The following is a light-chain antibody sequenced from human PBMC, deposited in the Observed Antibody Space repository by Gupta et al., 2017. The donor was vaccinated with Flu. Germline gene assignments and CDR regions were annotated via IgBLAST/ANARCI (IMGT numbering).Light chain of an antibody. Sequence: SITTACTGTRDVGGDKYVSWYHNHPGTEHKRIMDEVSKRPAGVSHRFSGYKAGNKASRIISGLQAEDEAEDYCSEYKSSSTLVVFGGGTRLTVL. CDR1: RDVGGDKY. J-gene: IGLJ3*02. CDR2: EVS. CDR3: SEYKSSSTLVV. V-gene: IGLV2-14*01.